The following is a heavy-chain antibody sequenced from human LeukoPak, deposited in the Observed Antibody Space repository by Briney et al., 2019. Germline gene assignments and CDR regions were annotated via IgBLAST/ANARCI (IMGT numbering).Heavy chain of an antibody. J-gene: IGHJ4*02. CDR3: ARAWRYSSIDY. CDR2: ISAYNGNT. V-gene: IGHV1-18*01. Sequence: AAVKVSCKASGYTFTSYGISWVRQAPGQGLEWMGWISAYNGNTNYAQKLQGRVTMTTDTSTSTGYMELRSLRSDDTAVYYCARAWRYSSIDYWGQGTLVTVSS. CDR1: GYTFTSYG. D-gene: IGHD6-13*01.